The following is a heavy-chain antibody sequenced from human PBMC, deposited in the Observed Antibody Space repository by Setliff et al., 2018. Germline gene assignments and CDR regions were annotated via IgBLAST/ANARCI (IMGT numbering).Heavy chain of an antibody. CDR1: GFTFSSYS. CDR2: ISSSSSYI. Sequence: PGGSLRLSCAASGFTFSSYSMNWVRQAPGKGLEWVSSISSSSSYIYYADSVKGRFTISRDNAKNSLYLQMNSLRAEDTAVYYCASQPTLSWFDPWGQGTLVTVSS. V-gene: IGHV3-21*01. CDR3: ASQPTLSWFDP. J-gene: IGHJ5*02.